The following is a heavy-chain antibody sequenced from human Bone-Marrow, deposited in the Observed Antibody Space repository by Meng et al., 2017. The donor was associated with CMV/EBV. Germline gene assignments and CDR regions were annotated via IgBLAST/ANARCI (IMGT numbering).Heavy chain of an antibody. CDR3: ARGAYVYCSSTSCSYYYYYGMDV. CDR2: IKQDGSEK. CDR1: GFTFSSYW. V-gene: IGHV3-7*01. J-gene: IGHJ6*02. D-gene: IGHD2-2*01. Sequence: GGSLRLSCAASGFTFSSYWMSWVRQAPGKGLEWVANIKQDGSEKYYVDSVKGRFTISRDNAKNSLYLQMNSLRAEDTAVYYCARGAYVYCSSTSCSYYYYYGMDVWGQGTTVTASS.